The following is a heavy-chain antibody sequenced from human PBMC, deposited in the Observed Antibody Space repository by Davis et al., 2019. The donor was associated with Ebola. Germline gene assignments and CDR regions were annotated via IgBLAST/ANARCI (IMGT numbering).Heavy chain of an antibody. D-gene: IGHD3-3*01. Sequence: GGSLRLSCAASGFTFSSYAMSWVRQAPGKGLEWVSAISGSGGSTYYADSVKGRFTISRDNSKNTLYLQMNSLRAEDTAVYYCARDSGYDFWSGYYTHWGQGTLVTVSS. V-gene: IGHV3-23*01. CDR3: ARDSGYDFWSGYYTH. CDR1: GFTFSSYA. J-gene: IGHJ4*02. CDR2: ISGSGGST.